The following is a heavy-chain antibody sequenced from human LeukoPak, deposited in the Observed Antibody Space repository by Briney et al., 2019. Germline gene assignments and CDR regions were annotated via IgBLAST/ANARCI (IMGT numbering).Heavy chain of an antibody. CDR2: ISSSSSYI. D-gene: IGHD5-18*01. J-gene: IGHJ4*02. CDR3: ARDDTAMDTFDY. V-gene: IGHV3-21*01. CDR1: GFTFSSYS. Sequence: GGSLRLSCAASGFTFSSYSMNWVRQAPGKGLEWVSSISSSSSYIYYADSVKGRFTISRDNAKNSLYLQMNSLRAEDTAVYYCARDDTAMDTFDYWGQGTLVTASS.